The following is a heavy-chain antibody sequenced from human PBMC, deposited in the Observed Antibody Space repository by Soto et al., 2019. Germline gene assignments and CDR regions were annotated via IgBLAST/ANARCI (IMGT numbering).Heavy chain of an antibody. CDR2: IYYSGST. CDR1: GGSISSGGYY. Sequence: SETLSLTCTVSGGSISSGGYYWSWIRQHPGKGLEWIGYIYYSGSTYYNPSLKSRVTISVDTSKNQFSLKLSSVTAADTAVYYCARVGYDILTGYYKETVRCYMDVWGKGTTFTVSS. J-gene: IGHJ6*03. V-gene: IGHV4-31*03. CDR3: ARVGYDILTGYYKETVRCYMDV. D-gene: IGHD3-9*01.